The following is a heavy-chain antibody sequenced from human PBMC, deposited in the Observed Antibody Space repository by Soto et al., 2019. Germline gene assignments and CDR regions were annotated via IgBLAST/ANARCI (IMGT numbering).Heavy chain of an antibody. CDR2: ISYYGSNK. J-gene: IGHJ6*04. Sequence: WGSLRLSCAASGFTFSSYGMHWVRQAPGKGLEWVAVISYYGSNKYYADSVKGRFTISRDNSKNTLYLQMNSLRAEDTAVYYCAKLILESPITMVRGVIRGGYYYGMEVWGNGNTVSVST. D-gene: IGHD3-10*01. CDR3: AKLILESPITMVRGVIRGGYYYGMEV. CDR1: GFTFSSYG. V-gene: IGHV3-30*18.